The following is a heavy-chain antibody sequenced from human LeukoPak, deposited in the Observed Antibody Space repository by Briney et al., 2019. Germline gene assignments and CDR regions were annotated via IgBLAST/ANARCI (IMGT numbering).Heavy chain of an antibody. CDR3: TKSDGSGLIRI. V-gene: IGHV4-39*07. CDR1: GDSLTGYY. Sequence: SETLSLTCTVSGDSLTGYYWGWIRQPPGKGLEWIGNIYYTGNTYYNPPLKSRVTISLGTSKNQFSLKVISMTAADTAVYYCTKSDGSGLIRICGRGTMVTVSS. D-gene: IGHD3-22*01. J-gene: IGHJ3*02. CDR2: IYYTGNT.